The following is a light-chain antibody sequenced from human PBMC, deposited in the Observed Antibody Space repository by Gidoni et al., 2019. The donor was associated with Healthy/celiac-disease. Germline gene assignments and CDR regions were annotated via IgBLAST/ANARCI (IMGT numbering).Light chain of an antibody. Sequence: EIVLTQSPATLSVSPGERATLSCRASQSVSSYLAWYQQKPGQAPRLLIYDASNRATGIPARFSGSGSGTDFTLTISSLEPEDFAVYYCQQRSNWLTFGGXTKVEIK. CDR2: DAS. J-gene: IGKJ4*01. V-gene: IGKV3-11*01. CDR3: QQRSNWLT. CDR1: QSVSSY.